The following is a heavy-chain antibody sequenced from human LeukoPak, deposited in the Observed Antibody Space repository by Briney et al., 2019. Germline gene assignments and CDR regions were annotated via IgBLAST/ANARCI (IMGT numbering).Heavy chain of an antibody. V-gene: IGHV3-23*01. D-gene: IGHD1-1*01. J-gene: IGHJ6*02. CDR1: GFTFSSYA. Sequence: GGSLRLSCAASGFTFSSYAMSWVRQAPGKGLEWVSAISGSGGSTYYADSVKGRFTISRDNSKNTPYLQMNSLRAEDTAVYYCAKGAGNYYYYGMDVWGQGTTVTVSS. CDR2: ISGSGGST. CDR3: AKGAGNYYYYGMDV.